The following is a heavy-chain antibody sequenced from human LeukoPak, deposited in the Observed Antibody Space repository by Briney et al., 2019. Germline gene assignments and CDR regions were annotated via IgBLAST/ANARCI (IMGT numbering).Heavy chain of an antibody. CDR3: TTGSRLRYSDY. CDR2: IKSKTDGGTT. CDR1: AFTFSDAW. V-gene: IGHV3-15*01. D-gene: IGHD3-9*01. Sequence: GGSLRLSCAASAFTFSDAWMTWVRQAPGKGLEWVGRIKSKTDGGTTDYAAPVKGRFTISRDDSKNTLYLQMNSLKTEDTAVYYCTTGSRLRYSDYWSQGTLVTVSS. J-gene: IGHJ4*02.